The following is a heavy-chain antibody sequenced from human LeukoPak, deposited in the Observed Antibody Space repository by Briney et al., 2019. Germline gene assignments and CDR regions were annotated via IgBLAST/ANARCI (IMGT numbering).Heavy chain of an antibody. V-gene: IGHV3-11*01. CDR3: AKDSGGYDILTGYYNGNAFDI. CDR2: ISSSGSTI. J-gene: IGHJ3*02. CDR1: GFTFSDYY. Sequence: GGSLRLSCAASGFTFSDYYMSWIRQAPGKGLEWVSYISSSGSTIYYADSVKGRFTISRDNSKNTLYLQMNSLRAEDTAVYYCAKDSGGYDILTGYYNGNAFDIWGQGTMVTVSS. D-gene: IGHD3-9*01.